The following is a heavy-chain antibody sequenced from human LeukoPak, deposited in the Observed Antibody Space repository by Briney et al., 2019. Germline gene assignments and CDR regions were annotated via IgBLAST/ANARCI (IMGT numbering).Heavy chain of an antibody. D-gene: IGHD2-2*01. V-gene: IGHV4-39*07. CDR2: IYYSGST. Sequence: RSSETLSLTCTVSGGSISSSSYYWGWIRQPPGKGLEWIGSIYYSGSTYYNPSLKSRVTISVDTSKNQFSLKLSSVTAADTAVYYCASLGNTNDYWGQGTLVTVSS. CDR1: GGSISSSSYY. J-gene: IGHJ4*02. CDR3: ASLGNTNDY.